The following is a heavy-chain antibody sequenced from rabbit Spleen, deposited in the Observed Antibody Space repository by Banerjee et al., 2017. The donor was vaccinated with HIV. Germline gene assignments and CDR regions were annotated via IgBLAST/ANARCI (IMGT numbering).Heavy chain of an antibody. D-gene: IGHD8-1*01. V-gene: IGHV1S43*01. Sequence: QEQLVESGGGLVKPEGSLKLTCKASGIDFSNYYYMSWVRQAPGKGLELIAWIYTRDGSTWYASWVNGRFTISRSTSLNTVDLKMTSLTAADTATYFCARDGAGGSYFALWGQGTLVTVS. CDR3: ARDGAGGSYFAL. J-gene: IGHJ4*01. CDR1: GIDFSNYYY. CDR2: IYTRDGST.